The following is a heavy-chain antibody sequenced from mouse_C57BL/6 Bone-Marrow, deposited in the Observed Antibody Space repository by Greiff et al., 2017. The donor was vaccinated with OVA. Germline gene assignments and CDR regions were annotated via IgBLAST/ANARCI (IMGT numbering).Heavy chain of an antibody. CDR3: GTWDGSSYVFDY. V-gene: IGHV1-69*01. CDR2: IDPSDSYT. J-gene: IGHJ2*01. CDR1: GYTFTSYW. Sequence: VQLQQPGAELVMPGASVKLSCKASGYTFTSYWMHWVKQRPGQGLEWIGEIDPSDSYTNYNQKFKGKSTLTVDKSSSTAYMQLSSLTSEDSAVYYCGTWDGSSYVFDYWGQGTTLTVSS. D-gene: IGHD1-1*01.